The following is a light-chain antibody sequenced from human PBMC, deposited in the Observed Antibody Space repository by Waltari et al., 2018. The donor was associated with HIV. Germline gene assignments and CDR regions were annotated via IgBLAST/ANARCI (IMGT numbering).Light chain of an antibody. J-gene: IGLJ2*01. V-gene: IGLV2-8*01. Sequence: QSTLTQPPSASGSPGQSVTLSCTGTSSAIGGYNYVSWYQQHPGKAPKLIMTEVTKRPSGVPVRSSGSKSGNTASLTVSGLQADDEALYYCSSFAPTNKFYVLFGGGTTLTVL. CDR2: EVT. CDR1: SSAIGGYNY. CDR3: SSFAPTNKFYVL.